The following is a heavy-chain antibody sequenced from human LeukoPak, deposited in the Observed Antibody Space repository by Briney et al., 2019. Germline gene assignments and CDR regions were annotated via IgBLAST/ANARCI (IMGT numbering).Heavy chain of an antibody. D-gene: IGHD3-10*01. CDR2: IYYSGST. CDR3: ARVSYYGYFDY. CDR1: GGSISSYY. J-gene: IGHJ4*02. V-gene: IGHV4-59*01. Sequence: SETLSLTCTVSGGSISSYYWSWIRQPPGKGLEWIGYIYYSGSTNYNPSLKSRVTISVDTSKNQFSLKLSSVTAADTAVCYCARVSYYGYFDYWGQGTLVTVSS.